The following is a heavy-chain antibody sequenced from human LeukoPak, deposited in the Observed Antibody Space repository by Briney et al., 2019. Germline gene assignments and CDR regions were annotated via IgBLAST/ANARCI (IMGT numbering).Heavy chain of an antibody. V-gene: IGHV3-74*01. CDR1: GFTFSSYV. D-gene: IGHD4-23*01. CDR2: IDRDGSRI. CDR3: VRGNDYGGPHY. J-gene: IGHJ4*02. Sequence: PGGSLRLSCAASGFTFSSYVMSWVRQAPGKGLVWVSRIDRDGSRINYADSVKGRLTISRDNGKNTLFLQTNSLRAEDAAVYYCVRGNDYGGPHYWGQGTQVTVSS.